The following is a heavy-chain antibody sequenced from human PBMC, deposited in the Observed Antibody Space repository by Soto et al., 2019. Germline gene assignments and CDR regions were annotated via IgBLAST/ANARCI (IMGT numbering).Heavy chain of an antibody. J-gene: IGHJ4*02. CDR3: ARSMDTAMTKVGFDY. CDR2: ISHTGSSE. CDR1: GFTFISYA. D-gene: IGHD5-18*01. V-gene: IGHV3-30-3*01. Sequence: QVHLVESGGGVVQHGRSLRLSCAASGFTFISYAIHWVRQAPGEGLEWVAVISHTGSSEYYADSVKGRFTISRDNSKNTLFLQMNSLTTEDTAVYYCARSMDTAMTKVGFDYWGQGTLVIVSS.